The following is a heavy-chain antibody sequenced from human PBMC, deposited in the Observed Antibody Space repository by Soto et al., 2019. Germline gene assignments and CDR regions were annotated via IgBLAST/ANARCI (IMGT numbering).Heavy chain of an antibody. J-gene: IGHJ4*02. CDR3: AKDRGGGAVVPDY. CDR1: GFSFTTYG. D-gene: IGHD2-21*01. V-gene: IGHV3-33*06. Sequence: QVQLVESGGGVVQPGRSLRLSCAASGFSFTTYGMHWVRQAPGEGLEWVAVIWFDGSNKYYADSVKGRFTISRDTSKNTLYLKRDSRRGEDQAVYYCAKDRGGGAVVPDYWGQGTLVTVSS. CDR2: IWFDGSNK.